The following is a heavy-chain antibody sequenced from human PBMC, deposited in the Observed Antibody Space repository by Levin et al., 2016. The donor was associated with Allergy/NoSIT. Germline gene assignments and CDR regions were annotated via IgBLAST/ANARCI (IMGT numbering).Heavy chain of an antibody. CDR3: TTVADSGDSD. Sequence: WIRQPPGKGLEWVANIKQDESEKYYVDSVEGRFTISRDNAKNSLYLQMNSLRVEDTAVYYCTTVADSGDSDWGQGTLVTVSS. V-gene: IGHV3-7*03. D-gene: IGHD4-17*01. CDR2: IKQDESEK. J-gene: IGHJ4*02.